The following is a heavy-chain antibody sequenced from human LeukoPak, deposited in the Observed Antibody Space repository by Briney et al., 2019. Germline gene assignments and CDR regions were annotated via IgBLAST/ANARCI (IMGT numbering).Heavy chain of an antibody. CDR2: IGYDGSNK. V-gene: IGHV3-33*01. J-gene: IGHJ3*01. D-gene: IGHD3-10*01. Sequence: GRSLRLSCAASGFTFSDYAMHWVRPAPGKGLEWVAVIGYDGSNKYDADPVKGRFTISRDNSKNMMYLQMNSLRGEDTAVYYCSRDRFIVRGVMVGIFDLWGQGTMVTVS. CDR1: GFTFSDYA. CDR3: SRDRFIVRGVMVGIFDL.